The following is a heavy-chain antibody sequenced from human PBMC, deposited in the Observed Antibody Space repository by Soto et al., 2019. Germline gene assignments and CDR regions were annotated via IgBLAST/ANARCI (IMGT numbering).Heavy chain of an antibody. J-gene: IGHJ4*02. CDR3: ARDPYLQREGFDY. Sequence: QVQLVQSGAEVKKPGASVKVSCKASGYTFTSYDINWVRQATGQGLEWMGWMNPNSGNTGYAQKFQGGVTMTRNTSISTADMELSSLRSEDTPVYYCARDPYLQREGFDYWGQGTLVTVSS. V-gene: IGHV1-8*01. CDR2: MNPNSGNT. D-gene: IGHD4-4*01. CDR1: GYTFTSYD.